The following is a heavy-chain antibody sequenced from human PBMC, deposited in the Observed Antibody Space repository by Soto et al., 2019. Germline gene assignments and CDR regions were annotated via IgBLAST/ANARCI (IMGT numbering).Heavy chain of an antibody. CDR2: ISANNGNT. CDR3: ASERAESSSSSCYRY. V-gene: IGHV1-18*01. CDR1: GYTFTSYG. J-gene: IGHJ4*02. Sequence: QVQVVQSGAEVKKPGASVKVSCKTSGYTFTSYGISWVRQAPGQGLGWMGWISANNGNTNYAQNLQGRATMTRDTSTSTVYMELRRLTSDDTAVYYCASERAESSSSSCYRYWGQGTLLTVSS. D-gene: IGHD6-6*01.